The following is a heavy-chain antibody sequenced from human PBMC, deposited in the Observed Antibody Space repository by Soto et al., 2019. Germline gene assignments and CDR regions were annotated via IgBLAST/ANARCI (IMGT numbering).Heavy chain of an antibody. Sequence: GGSLRLSCAASGFTFSSYSMNWVRQAPGKGLEWVSSISSSSSFIYYADSVKGRFTISRDNAKNSLYLQMNSLRAEDTAVYYCARDHPYSSSSNKAFDIWGQGTMVTVSS. D-gene: IGHD6-13*01. CDR3: ARDHPYSSSSNKAFDI. CDR2: ISSSSSFI. J-gene: IGHJ3*02. V-gene: IGHV3-21*01. CDR1: GFTFSSYS.